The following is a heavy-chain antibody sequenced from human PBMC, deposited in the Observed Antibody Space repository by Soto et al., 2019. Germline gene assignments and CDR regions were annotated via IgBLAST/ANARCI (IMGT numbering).Heavy chain of an antibody. D-gene: IGHD3-10*01. V-gene: IGHV4-34*01. J-gene: IGHJ6*02. CDR3: ARGRAYYYGSGPDYYYGMDV. CDR1: GGSFSGYY. CDR2: INHSGST. Sequence: TLSLTCAVYGGSFSGYYWSWIRQPPGKGLEWIGEINHSGSTNYNPSLKSRVTISVDTSKNQFSLKLSSVTAADTAVYYCARGRAYYYGSGPDYYYGMDVWGQGTTVTVSS.